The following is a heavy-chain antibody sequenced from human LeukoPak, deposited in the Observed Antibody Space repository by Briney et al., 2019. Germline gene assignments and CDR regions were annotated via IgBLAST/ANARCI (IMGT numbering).Heavy chain of an antibody. CDR1: GFNFSAYE. CDR2: ISSSGSNT. Sequence: PGGSLRLSCAASGFNFSAYEMKWVRQAPGKGLEWVSYISSSGSNTYYADSVKGRFTISRGNDKNSLYLQMDSLRAEDTAVYYCARDPVINSGYDWDYWGQGIQVTVSS. V-gene: IGHV3-48*03. CDR3: ARDPVINSGYDWDY. D-gene: IGHD5-12*01. J-gene: IGHJ4*02.